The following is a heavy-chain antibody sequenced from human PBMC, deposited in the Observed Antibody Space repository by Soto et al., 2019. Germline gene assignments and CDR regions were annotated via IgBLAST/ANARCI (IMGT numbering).Heavy chain of an antibody. CDR2: ISWNSGSI. CDR1: GFTFDDYA. V-gene: IGHV3-9*01. CDR3: AKEILVYSSPPHYSYGMDV. Sequence: SLRLSCAASGFTFDDYAMHWVRQAPGKGLEWVSGISWNSGSIGYADSVKGRFTISRDNAKNSLYLQMNSLRAEDTALYYCAKEILVYSSPPHYSYGMDVWGQGTTAPVS. J-gene: IGHJ6*02. D-gene: IGHD6-13*01.